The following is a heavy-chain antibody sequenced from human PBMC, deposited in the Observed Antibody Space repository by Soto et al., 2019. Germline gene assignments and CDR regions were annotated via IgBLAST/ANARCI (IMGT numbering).Heavy chain of an antibody. D-gene: IGHD2-15*01. CDR1: GYTFTSND. J-gene: IGHJ5*02. V-gene: IGHV1-8*01. CDR2: MNPKTGDS. CDR3: ARGIATGQLDP. Sequence: ASVKVSCKTSGYTFTSNDIYWLRQATGQGLEWMGWMNPKTGDSNSAEKFQGRLRMTRNTSITTAYMELSSLRSEDTAVYYCARGIATGQLDPWGQGTLVTVSS.